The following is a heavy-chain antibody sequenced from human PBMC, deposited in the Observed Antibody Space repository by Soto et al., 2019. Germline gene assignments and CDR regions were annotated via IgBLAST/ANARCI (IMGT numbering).Heavy chain of an antibody. CDR1: GGSISNYY. CDR2: ILYSGST. D-gene: IGHD3-10*01. J-gene: IGHJ4*02. Sequence: QVQLQESGPGLVKPSETLSLTCTVSGGSISNYYWSWIRQPPGKGLEWIGYILYSGSTKYNPSLKSRATISIDTSKNQVSRKLSSVTAEDTAVYYCATLPRGHWGQGTLVTVSS. CDR3: ATLPRGH. V-gene: IGHV4-59*08.